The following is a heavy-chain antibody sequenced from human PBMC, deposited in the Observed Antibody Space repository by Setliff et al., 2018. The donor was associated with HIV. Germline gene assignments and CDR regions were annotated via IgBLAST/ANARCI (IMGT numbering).Heavy chain of an antibody. Sequence: ASVKVSCKASGYMFSGFHMHWVRQAPGQGLEWMGWISAYNGNTNYAQKLQGRVTMTTDTSTSTAYMELSSLRSEDTAVYYCAIGGNGYNWVLVDAFDIWGQGTMVTVS. CDR3: AIGGNGYNWVLVDAFDI. CDR2: ISAYNGNT. J-gene: IGHJ3*02. CDR1: GYMFSGFH. V-gene: IGHV1-18*04. D-gene: IGHD5-12*01.